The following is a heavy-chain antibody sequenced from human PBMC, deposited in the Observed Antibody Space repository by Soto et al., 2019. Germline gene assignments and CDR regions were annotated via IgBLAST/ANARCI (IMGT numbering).Heavy chain of an antibody. CDR1: GCTFSSYA. V-gene: IGHV1-69*01. J-gene: IGHJ4*02. CDR3: ARYSSCWYFDY. D-gene: IGHD6-19*01. CDR2: IIPIFGTA. Sequence: QVQLVQSGAEVKKPGSSVKVSCKASGCTFSSYAISWVRQAPGQGLEWMGGIIPIFGTANYAQNFQGRVTITADESTSTAYMELSSLSSEDTAVYYCARYSSCWYFDYWGQGTLVTVSS.